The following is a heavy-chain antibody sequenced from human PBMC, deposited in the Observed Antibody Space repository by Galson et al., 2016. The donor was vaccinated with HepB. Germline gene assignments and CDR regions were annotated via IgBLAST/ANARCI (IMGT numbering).Heavy chain of an antibody. V-gene: IGHV5-10-1*01. Sequence: QSGAEVKEPGESLRISCQGSGYRSTDYWITWVRQVPGKGLQWMGRIDPDDSYTNYSPSFQGHVTISVDKSINTAYLQWSTLKASDTAIYYCARALEYGSRNYYDYYAMDVWGPGTTVIVSS. J-gene: IGHJ6*02. CDR1: GYRSTDYW. CDR3: ARALEYGSRNYYDYYAMDV. CDR2: IDPDDSYT. D-gene: IGHD4-17*01.